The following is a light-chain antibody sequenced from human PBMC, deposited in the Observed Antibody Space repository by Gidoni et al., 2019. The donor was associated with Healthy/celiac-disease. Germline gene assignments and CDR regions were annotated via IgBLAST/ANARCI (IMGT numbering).Light chain of an antibody. CDR2: AAS. CDR1: QSISSY. CDR3: QQSYSTPLT. V-gene: IGKV1-39*01. Sequence: IQMTQSPPSLSASVGERVTIPCRASQSISSYLNWYQQKPGKTPKLLIYAASSLQSGVPSRFSGSGSGTDFTLTISSLQPEDFATYYCQQSYSTPLTFGGGTKVEIK. J-gene: IGKJ4*01.